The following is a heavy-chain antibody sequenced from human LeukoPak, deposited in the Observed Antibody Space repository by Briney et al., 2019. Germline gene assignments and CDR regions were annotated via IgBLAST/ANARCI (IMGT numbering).Heavy chain of an antibody. J-gene: IGHJ6*04. Sequence: PGGALRLCCAASGFTFSSYSVKWVRRAPGKGLEGVLYISSSSSTIYYADSVKGRFTISRDNAENSLYLQMNSLRAEDTAVYYCAELGITMIGGVWGKGTTVTISS. CDR3: AELGITMIGGV. D-gene: IGHD3-10*02. CDR2: ISSSSSTI. CDR1: GFTFSSYS. V-gene: IGHV3-48*04.